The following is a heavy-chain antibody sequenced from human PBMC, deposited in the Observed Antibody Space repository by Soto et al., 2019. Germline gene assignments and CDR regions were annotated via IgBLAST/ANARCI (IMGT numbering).Heavy chain of an antibody. CDR1: GFTFSSYS. CDR3: ASPFSARSDFWSGYRYYYYYYGMDV. J-gene: IGHJ6*02. CDR2: ISSSSSYI. D-gene: IGHD3-3*01. Sequence: EVQLVESGGGLVKPGGSLRLSCAASGFTFSSYSMNWVRQAPGKGLEWVSSISSSSSYIYYADSVKGRFTISRDNAKNLLYLQMNSLRAEDTAVHYGASPFSARSDFWSGYRYYYYYYGMDVWGQGTTVTVSS. V-gene: IGHV3-21*01.